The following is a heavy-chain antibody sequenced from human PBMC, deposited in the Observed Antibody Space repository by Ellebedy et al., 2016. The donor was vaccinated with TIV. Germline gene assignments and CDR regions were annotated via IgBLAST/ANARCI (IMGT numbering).Heavy chain of an antibody. V-gene: IGHV4-59*01. J-gene: IGHJ6*02. CDR3: ARWYSEPFVFLFYSYHYVMDV. CDR2: IHYTGST. D-gene: IGHD1-1*01. CDR1: GDSIGSSY. Sequence: MPSETLSLTCSVSGDSIGSSYWNWIRQAPGKGLEWIGHIHYTGSTTYNPSLKSRVTISVDTATNQFFLHMTSVPAADTAVFYCARWYSEPFVFLFYSYHYVMDVWGQGTTVTVSS.